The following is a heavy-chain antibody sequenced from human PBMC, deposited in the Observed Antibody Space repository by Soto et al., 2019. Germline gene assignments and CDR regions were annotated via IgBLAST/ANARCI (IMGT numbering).Heavy chain of an antibody. CDR3: ATLQLKYSSSWTAFDI. D-gene: IGHD6-13*01. Sequence: PGGSLRLSCAASGFTFSSYSMNWVRQAPGKGLEYVSAISSNGGSTYYANSVKGRFTISRDNSRNTLYLQMGSLRAEDMAVYYCATLQLKYSSSWTAFDIWGQGTMVTVSS. J-gene: IGHJ3*02. CDR2: ISSNGGST. V-gene: IGHV3-64*01. CDR1: GFTFSSYS.